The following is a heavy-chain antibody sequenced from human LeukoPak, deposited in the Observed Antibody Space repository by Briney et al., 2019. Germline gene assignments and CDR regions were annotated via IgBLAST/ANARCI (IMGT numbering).Heavy chain of an antibody. Sequence: GGSLRLSCAASGFTFNSYGMNWVRQAPGKGLEWVASISSSSSSIHYADSVKGRFTISRDNAKNSLYLQMNSLRAEDTAVYYCARAGGDSNYDYWGQGTLVTVSS. D-gene: IGHD4-11*01. CDR1: GFTFNSYG. V-gene: IGHV3-21*01. CDR2: ISSSSSSI. J-gene: IGHJ4*02. CDR3: ARAGGDSNYDY.